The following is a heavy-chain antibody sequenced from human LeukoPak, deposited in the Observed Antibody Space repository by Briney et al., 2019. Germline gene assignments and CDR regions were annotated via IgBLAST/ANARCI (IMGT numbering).Heavy chain of an antibody. CDR3: ASGVVPAVEALWFGVFDY. V-gene: IGHV4-39*07. CDR2: IYCSGST. CDR1: GGSISSSSYY. D-gene: IGHD2-2*01. Sequence: SETLSLTCTVSGGSISSSSYYWGWLRQPPGRGWAWIGSIYCSGSTYYNSSLRSRVPITVQTSKNQFSLKASSVTAAPTAVYYCASGVVPAVEALWFGVFDYWGQGTLVTVSS. J-gene: IGHJ4*02.